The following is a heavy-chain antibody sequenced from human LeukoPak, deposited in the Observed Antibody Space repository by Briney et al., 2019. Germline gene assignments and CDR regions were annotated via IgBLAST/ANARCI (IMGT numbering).Heavy chain of an antibody. J-gene: IGHJ4*02. Sequence: SVKVSCKASGGTFSSYAISWVRQAPGQGLEWMGGIIPIFGTANYAQKFQGRVTITADESTSTAYMELSSLRSEDTAVYYCAWPYYDSSGMPGYWGQGTLVTVSS. V-gene: IGHV1-69*01. D-gene: IGHD3-22*01. CDR2: IIPIFGTA. CDR3: AWPYYDSSGMPGY. CDR1: GGTFSSYA.